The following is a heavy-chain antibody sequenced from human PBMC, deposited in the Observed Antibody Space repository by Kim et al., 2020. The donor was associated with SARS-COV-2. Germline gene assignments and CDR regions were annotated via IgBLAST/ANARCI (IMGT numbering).Heavy chain of an antibody. J-gene: IGHJ6*02. V-gene: IGHV4-59*13. CDR1: GGSISSYY. D-gene: IGHD3-3*01. Sequence: SETLSLTCTVSGGSISSYYWSWIRQPPGKGLEWIGYIYYSGSTNYNPSLKSRVTISVDTSKNQFSLKLSSVTAADTAVYYCAGGPYYDFWSGYLTDYYYYGMDVWGQGTTVTVSS. CDR3: AGGPYYDFWSGYLTDYYYYGMDV. CDR2: IYYSGST.